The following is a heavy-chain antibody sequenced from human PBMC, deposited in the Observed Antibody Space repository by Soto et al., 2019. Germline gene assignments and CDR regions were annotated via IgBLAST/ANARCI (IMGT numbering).Heavy chain of an antibody. CDR1: GGSFSGYY. CDR2: INHSGST. J-gene: IGHJ4*02. Sequence: SETLSLTCAVYGGSFSGYYCSWIRQPPGKGLEWIGEINHSGSTNYNPSLKSRVTISVDTSKNQFSLKLSSVTAADTAVYYCARRYGGNLDYWGQGTLVTVSS. CDR3: ARRYGGNLDY. D-gene: IGHD1-26*01. V-gene: IGHV4-34*01.